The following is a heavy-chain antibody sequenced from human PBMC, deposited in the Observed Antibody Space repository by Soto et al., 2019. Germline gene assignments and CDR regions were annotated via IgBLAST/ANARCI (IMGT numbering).Heavy chain of an antibody. CDR1: GFAFDSYT. CDR2: ISYDESHT. CDR3: ARDAPQRGLRGYFDY. V-gene: IGHV3-30*14. Sequence: GVSLRLSGGASGFAFDSYTMRRGRQAPGRALEWVPIISYDESHTYYADSETRRSTISRDNSQNTIYLQMGSLTAADTAVYYCARDAPQRGLRGYFDYWGLGILVTVSS. J-gene: IGHJ4*02. D-gene: IGHD4-17*01.